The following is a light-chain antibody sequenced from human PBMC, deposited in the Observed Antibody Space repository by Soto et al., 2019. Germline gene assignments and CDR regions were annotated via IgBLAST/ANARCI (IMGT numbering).Light chain of an antibody. CDR3: CSYAGSYTLV. V-gene: IGLV2-11*01. CDR1: SSNIGGYNV. CDR2: EGI. Sequence: QSALTQPASVSGSPGQSITISCSGTSSNIGGYNVVSWYQQHPGKAPKVIVYEGIKRPSGVPDRFSGSKSGNTASLTISGLQAEDEADYYCCSYAGSYTLVFGGGTKLTVL. J-gene: IGLJ2*01.